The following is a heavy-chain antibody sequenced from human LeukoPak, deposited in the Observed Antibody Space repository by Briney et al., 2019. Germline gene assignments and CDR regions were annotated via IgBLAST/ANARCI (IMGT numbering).Heavy chain of an antibody. Sequence: VGSLRLSPAASGFTLRGFWMSWVPPAPGKGREGGANIKQDGSEKYYVDSVKGRFTISRDNAKNSLYLQMNSRRAEDTAVYYCARDRKWLAMYYFDYWGQGTLVTVSS. J-gene: IGHJ4*02. CDR3: ARDRKWLAMYYFDY. V-gene: IGHV3-7*01. D-gene: IGHD6-19*01. CDR1: GFTLRGFW. CDR2: IKQDGSEK.